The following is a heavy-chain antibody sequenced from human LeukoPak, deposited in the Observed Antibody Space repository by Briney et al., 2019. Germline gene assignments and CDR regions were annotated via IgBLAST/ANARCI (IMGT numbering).Heavy chain of an antibody. CDR3: ARVLNQVTTYGSSGYYDSGAFDV. Sequence: GGSLRLSCAASGFTLSTYSVNWVRQAPGKGVEWLASMRVRSSTIYYADSVKVRFTIPSDNAKNALYLELNSLRAEDPAVYSCARVLNQVTTYGSSGYYDSGAFDVWGQGTMVTVSS. V-gene: IGHV3-48*04. J-gene: IGHJ3*01. CDR2: MRVRSSTI. CDR1: GFTLSTYS. D-gene: IGHD3-22*01.